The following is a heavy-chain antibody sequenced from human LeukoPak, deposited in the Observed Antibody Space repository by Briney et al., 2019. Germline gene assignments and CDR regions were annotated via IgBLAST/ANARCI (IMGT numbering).Heavy chain of an antibody. CDR2: INHFGST. Sequence: TSEALSLTCAVYGGSFSDYSWNWIRQPPGKGLEWTGEINHFGSTNYNPSLKSRVTISGDTSKKQFSLKVNSVTAADTAVYYCARGYRAHQTFYSYHYFDYWGQGTLVTVSS. CDR1: GGSFSDYS. V-gene: IGHV4-34*01. CDR3: ARGYRAHQTFYSYHYFDY. J-gene: IGHJ4*01. D-gene: IGHD5-18*01.